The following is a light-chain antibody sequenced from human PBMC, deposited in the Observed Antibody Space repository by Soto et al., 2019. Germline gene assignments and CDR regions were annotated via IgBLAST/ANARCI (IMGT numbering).Light chain of an antibody. J-gene: IGKJ4*01. CDR1: QDVSNY. CDR3: QQYDNLPLT. CDR2: DAS. Sequence: DIQMTQSPSSLSASVGDIFTITCQASQDVSNYLNWYQQKPGKAPKLLMYDASNLETGVPSRFSGSGSGTDFTFTISSLQPEDIATYYCQQYDNLPLTFGGGTKVDIK. V-gene: IGKV1-33*01.